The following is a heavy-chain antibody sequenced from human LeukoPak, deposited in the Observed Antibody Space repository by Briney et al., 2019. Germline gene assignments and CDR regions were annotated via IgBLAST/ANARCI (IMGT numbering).Heavy chain of an antibody. Sequence: GASVKVSCKASGHTFTSYGISWVRQAPGQGLEWMGWISAYNGNTNYAQKLQGRVTMTTDTSTSTAYMELRSLRSDDTAVYYCARDQSYSGYDSEVEWTFGYWGQGTLVTVSS. CDR3: ARDQSYSGYDSEVEWTFGY. D-gene: IGHD5-12*01. J-gene: IGHJ4*02. V-gene: IGHV1-18*01. CDR1: GHTFTSYG. CDR2: ISAYNGNT.